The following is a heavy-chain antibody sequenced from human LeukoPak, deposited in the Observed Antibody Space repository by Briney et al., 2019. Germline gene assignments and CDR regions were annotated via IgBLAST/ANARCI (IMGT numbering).Heavy chain of an antibody. Sequence: GGSLRLSCAASGFAFSSYAMSGVRQPPGKGLEWVSVISRRDDYTYYAHSVKGRFTISRDNSKNTLYLQMNTLRAEDTAVYYCANDYRSGSFHDFWGQGTLVTVSS. V-gene: IGHV3-23*01. CDR2: ISRRDDYT. CDR3: ANDYRSGSFHDF. D-gene: IGHD3-10*01. J-gene: IGHJ4*02. CDR1: GFAFSSYA.